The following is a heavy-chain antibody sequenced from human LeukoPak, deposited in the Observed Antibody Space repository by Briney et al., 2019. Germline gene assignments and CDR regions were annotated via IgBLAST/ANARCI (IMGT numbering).Heavy chain of an antibody. CDR3: ARVILYYYDTTGPAWFDP. V-gene: IGHV4-39*07. CDR2: IYYSGST. Sequence: PSETLSLTCTASGGSISSSRYYWGWIRQPPGKGLEWIGSIYYSGSTYYNPSLKIRVTISVDTSKNQFSLRLSSVTAADTAVYFCARVILYYYDTTGPAWFDPWGQGTLVTVSS. D-gene: IGHD3-22*01. J-gene: IGHJ5*02. CDR1: GGSISSSRYY.